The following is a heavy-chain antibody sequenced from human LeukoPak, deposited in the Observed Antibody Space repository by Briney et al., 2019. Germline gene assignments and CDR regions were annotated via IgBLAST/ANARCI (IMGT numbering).Heavy chain of an antibody. CDR1: GGSISSYY. CDR3: ARVADYYDSSGYYVPDY. V-gene: IGHV4-59*01. Sequence: SETLSLTCTVSGGSISSYYWSWIRQPPGKGLEWIGYIYYSGSTNYNPSLKSRVTISVDTSKNQFSLKLSSVTAADTAVYYCARVADYYDSSGYYVPDYWGQGTLVTVSS. CDR2: IYYSGST. J-gene: IGHJ4*02. D-gene: IGHD3-22*01.